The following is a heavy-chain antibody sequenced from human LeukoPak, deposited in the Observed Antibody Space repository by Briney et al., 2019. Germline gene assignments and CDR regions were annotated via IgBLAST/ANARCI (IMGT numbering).Heavy chain of an antibody. CDR3: VRHPWRMGSRDYNFDD. D-gene: IGHD3-16*01. J-gene: IGHJ4*02. CDR1: GGSLSSYY. CDR2: ITHSGST. Sequence: SETLSLTCAVYGGSLSSYYCSWIRQPPGKGLEWIGHITHSGSTNYNPSLKSRVTISVDTSKNQFSLKMTSVTAADTAVYYCVRHPWRMGSRDYNFDDWGQGTLVTVSS. V-gene: IGHV4-34*01.